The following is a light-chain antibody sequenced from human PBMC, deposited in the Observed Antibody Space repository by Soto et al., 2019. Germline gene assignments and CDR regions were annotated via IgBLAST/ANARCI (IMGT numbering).Light chain of an antibody. Sequence: ETVLTQSPGTLYLSPGERATLSCRANETVNNNFLAWYGQKPGQAPRLLIHGPSRRASGIPDRFSGSGSGTDLNLTISRLEPEDFAVYYWQQYGNFPYTFGPGTKVQIK. CDR2: GPS. CDR3: QQYGNFPYT. V-gene: IGKV3-20*01. J-gene: IGKJ2*01. CDR1: ETVNNNF.